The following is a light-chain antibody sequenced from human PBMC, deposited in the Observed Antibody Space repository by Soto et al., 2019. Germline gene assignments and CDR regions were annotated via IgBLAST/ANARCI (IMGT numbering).Light chain of an antibody. V-gene: IGKV3D-15*01. Sequence: EIVMTQSPATLSVSPGERATLSCRASQSVSSNLAWYQQKPGQAPRLLIFGASTRATGTPARFSGSGSETEFTLTISRLQSEDFAVYYCQQYSDWPLTFGGGTKVDIK. CDR1: QSVSSN. CDR3: QQYSDWPLT. CDR2: GAS. J-gene: IGKJ4*01.